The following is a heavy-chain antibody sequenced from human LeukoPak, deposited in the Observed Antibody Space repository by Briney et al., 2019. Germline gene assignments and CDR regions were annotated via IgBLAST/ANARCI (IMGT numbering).Heavy chain of an antibody. CDR1: GFTFSSYA. D-gene: IGHD1-26*01. V-gene: IGHV3-23*01. J-gene: IGHJ4*02. CDR2: ISGSGGST. Sequence: PGGSLRLSCAASGFTFSSYAMSWVRQAPGKGLEWVSSISGSGGSTFSADSVKGRFTISRDNSKDTLYLQMNSLRAEDTAVYYCAKVDRELLRSWDYFDYWGQGTLVTVSS. CDR3: AKVDRELLRSWDYFDY.